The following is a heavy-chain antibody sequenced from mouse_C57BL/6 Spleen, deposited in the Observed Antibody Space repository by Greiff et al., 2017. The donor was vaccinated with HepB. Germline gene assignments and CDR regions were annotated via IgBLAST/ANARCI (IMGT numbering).Heavy chain of an antibody. Sequence: VQLQQPGAELVKPGASVKLSCKASGYTFTSYWMHWVKQRPGQGLEWIGMIHPNSGSTNYNEKFKSKATLTVDKSSSTAYMQLSSLTSEDSAVYYCARERTGTNFDYWGQGTTLTVSS. CDR3: ARERTGTNFDY. CDR1: GYTFTSYW. V-gene: IGHV1-64*01. CDR2: IHPNSGST. D-gene: IGHD4-1*01. J-gene: IGHJ2*01.